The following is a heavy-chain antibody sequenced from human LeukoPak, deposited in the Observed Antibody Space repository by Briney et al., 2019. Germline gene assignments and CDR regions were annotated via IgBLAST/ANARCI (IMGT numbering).Heavy chain of an antibody. D-gene: IGHD5-12*01. CDR2: MYYKGET. V-gene: IGHV4-39*07. Sequence: SETLSLTCTVSGGSIYSRSYYWGWVRQPPGRGLEWIGSMYYKGETYLNPSLKSRVTISHTSKNQFSLKLKSVTAADTAVYYCARGSRRGVVATAQFDYWGQGTLVTVSS. CDR1: GGSIYSRSYY. J-gene: IGHJ4*02. CDR3: ARGSRRGVVATAQFDY.